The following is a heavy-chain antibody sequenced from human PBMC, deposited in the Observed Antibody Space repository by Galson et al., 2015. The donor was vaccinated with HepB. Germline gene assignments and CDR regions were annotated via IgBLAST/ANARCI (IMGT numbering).Heavy chain of an antibody. D-gene: IGHD3-22*01. CDR3: ARGRYYYDSSGTLRWFDP. Sequence: SVKVSCKASGGTFSRYAISWVRQAPGQGLEWMGGIIPIFGTANYAQKFQGRVTITADESTSTAYMELSSLRSEDTAVYYCARGRYYYDSSGTLRWFDPWGQGTLVTVSS. J-gene: IGHJ5*02. V-gene: IGHV1-69*13. CDR1: GGTFSRYA. CDR2: IIPIFGTA.